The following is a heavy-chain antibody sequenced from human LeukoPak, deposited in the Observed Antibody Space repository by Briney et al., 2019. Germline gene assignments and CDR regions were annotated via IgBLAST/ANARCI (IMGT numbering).Heavy chain of an antibody. CDR2: IIPIFGTA. CDR1: GGTFSSYA. J-gene: IGHJ4*02. CDR3: ARNAMVRGVIYNDY. Sequence: ASVKVSCKASGGTFSSYAISWVRQAPGQGLEWMGGIIPIFGTANYAQKFQGRVTITTDESTSTAYMELSSLRSEDTAVYYCARNAMVRGVIYNDYWGQGTLVTVSS. D-gene: IGHD3-10*01. V-gene: IGHV1-69*05.